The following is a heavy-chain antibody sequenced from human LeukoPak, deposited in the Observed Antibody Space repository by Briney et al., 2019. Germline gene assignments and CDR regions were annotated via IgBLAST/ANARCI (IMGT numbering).Heavy chain of an antibody. CDR3: ARARSEWELLFY. J-gene: IGHJ4*02. CDR1: GVTGRSKY. V-gene: IGHV3-53*04. D-gene: IGHD1-26*01. Sequence: PGGSLRLPCAASGVTGRSKYMGWVRPAPGKGLEWVSVIYSGGSTYYADSVKGRFTISRHNSKNTLYLQMNSLRAEDTAVYYCARARSEWELLFYWGQGTLVTVSS. CDR2: IYSGGST.